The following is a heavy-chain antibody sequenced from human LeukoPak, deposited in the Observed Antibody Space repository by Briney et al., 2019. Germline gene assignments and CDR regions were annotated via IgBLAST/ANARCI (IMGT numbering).Heavy chain of an antibody. V-gene: IGHV7-4-1*02. CDR2: INTNTGNP. Sequence: GASVKVSCKASGYTFTSYAMNWVRQAPGQGLEWMGWINTNTGNPTYAQGFTGRFVFSLDTPVSTAYLQISSLKAEDTAVYYCARLTMTVVGNDAFDIWGQGTMVTVSS. CDR1: GYTFTSYA. CDR3: ARLTMTVVGNDAFDI. D-gene: IGHD3-22*01. J-gene: IGHJ3*02.